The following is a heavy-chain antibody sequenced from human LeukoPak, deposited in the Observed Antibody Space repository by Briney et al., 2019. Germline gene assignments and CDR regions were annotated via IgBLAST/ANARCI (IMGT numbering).Heavy chain of an antibody. J-gene: IGHJ3*01. CDR2: IYSGGTI. V-gene: IGHV3-53*01. CDR1: GFSVRTNY. CDR3: VRAVHHLFYPDSSGYYGDAFDV. D-gene: IGHD3-22*01. Sequence: PGGSLRLSCAASGFSVRTNYMSWVRQAPGKGLEWVSVIYSGGTIRYADSVKGRFTSSRDNSRDTLHLQMNSLRVDDTAVYYCVRAVHHLFYPDSSGYYGDAFDVWGQGTVVTVSS.